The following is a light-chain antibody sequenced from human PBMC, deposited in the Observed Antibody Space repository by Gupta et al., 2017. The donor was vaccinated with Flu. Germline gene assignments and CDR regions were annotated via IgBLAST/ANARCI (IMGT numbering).Light chain of an antibody. V-gene: IGLV3-19*01. CDR1: SLRSYY. J-gene: IGLJ1*01. CDR2: GKN. CDR3: NYRDSSGNLGV. Sequence: GQTVRITCQGDSLRSYYASWYQQKPGQAPVLVIYGKNNRPSGIPDRFSGSSSGKTASLTITGAQAEDEADYYCNYRDSSGNLGVFGTGTKVTVL.